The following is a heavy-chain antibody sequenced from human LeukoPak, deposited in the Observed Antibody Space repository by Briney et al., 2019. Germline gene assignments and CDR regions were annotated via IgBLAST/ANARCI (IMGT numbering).Heavy chain of an antibody. V-gene: IGHV3-23*01. J-gene: IGHJ4*02. CDR1: GFTFNNYA. CDR3: ARDLAYSRLDY. CDR2: INGRGGGS. Sequence: GGSLRLSCAASGFTFNNYAMAWVRQAPGKGLEWVSGINGRGGGSYHADSVKGRFTISRDNAENSLYLQMNSLRVEDTAFYYCARDLAYSRLDYWGQGMLVTVSS. D-gene: IGHD5-18*01.